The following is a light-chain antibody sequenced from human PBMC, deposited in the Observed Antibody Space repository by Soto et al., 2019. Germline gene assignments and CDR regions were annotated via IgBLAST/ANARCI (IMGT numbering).Light chain of an antibody. CDR3: QQSYSTPWT. Sequence: EIVLTQSPATLPVSPGERATLSCRASQSISSNLAWYQQQPGQAPRLLIYGASTRATDIPARFSGSGSGTDFTLIISSLQPEDIATYYCQQSYSTPWTFGQGTKVEIK. CDR1: QSISSN. CDR2: GAS. J-gene: IGKJ1*01. V-gene: IGKV3-15*01.